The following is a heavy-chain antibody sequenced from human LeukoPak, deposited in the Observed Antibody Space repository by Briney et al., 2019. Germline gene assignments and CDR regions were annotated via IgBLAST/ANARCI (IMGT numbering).Heavy chain of an antibody. J-gene: IGHJ4*01. CDR3: ARWGGPETHDFVWNN. D-gene: IGHD3-3*01. CDR1: GYTFSDYY. Sequence: GASVKVSCKASGYTFSDYYIHWVRQAPGQGLEWMGFINPSGGSTSYAQKFQGRVTMTRDTSTSAVHMELSSLGSEDTALYYCARWGGPETHDFVWNNWGQGTLVTVSS. CDR2: INPSGGST. V-gene: IGHV1-46*01.